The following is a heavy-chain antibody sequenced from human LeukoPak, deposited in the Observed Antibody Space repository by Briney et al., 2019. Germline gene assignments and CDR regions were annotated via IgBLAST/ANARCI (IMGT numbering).Heavy chain of an antibody. CDR1: GYTFTSYY. D-gene: IGHD5-24*01. V-gene: IGHV1-46*01. CDR2: INPSGGST. J-gene: IGHJ4*02. CDR3: ARTSREMTTSTGYFDY. Sequence: GASVKVSCKASGYTFTSYYMHWVRQAPGQGLEWMGIINPSGGSTSYAQKFQGRVTMTRDTSTSTVYMGLSSLRSEDTAVYYCARTSREMTTSTGYFDYWGQGTLVTVSS.